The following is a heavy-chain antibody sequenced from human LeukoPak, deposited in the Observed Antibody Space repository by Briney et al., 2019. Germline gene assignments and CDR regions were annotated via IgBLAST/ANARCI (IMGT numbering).Heavy chain of an antibody. D-gene: IGHD6-19*01. CDR1: GFTFSSYG. CDR2: ISYDGSNK. CDR3: AKDNIAVAGTDYYYYGMDV. J-gene: IGHJ6*02. V-gene: IGHV3-30*18. Sequence: PAGSLRLSCAASGFTFSSYGMHWVRQAPGKGLEWVAVISYDGSNKYYADSVKGRFTISRDNSKNTLYLQMNSLRAEDTAVYYCAKDNIAVAGTDYYYYGMDVWGQGTTVTVSS.